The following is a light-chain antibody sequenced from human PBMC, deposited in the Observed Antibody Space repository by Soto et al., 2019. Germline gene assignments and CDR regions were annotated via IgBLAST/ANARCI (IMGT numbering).Light chain of an antibody. CDR1: QGISSY. V-gene: IGKV1-27*01. CDR2: LSS. J-gene: IGKJ4*01. CDR3: MQPLQTLLT. Sequence: IQVTQSPSSLSASLGDRVTITCQVSQGISSYLNWYLQKTGRVPNLLLYLSSNRASGVPERFSGSGSGTDFTLKIIRVEAEDVGVYYCMQPLQTLLTFGGGTKVDI.